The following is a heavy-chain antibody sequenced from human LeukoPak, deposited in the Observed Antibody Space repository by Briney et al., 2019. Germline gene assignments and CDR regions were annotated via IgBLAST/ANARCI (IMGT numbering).Heavy chain of an antibody. J-gene: IGHJ3*02. Sequence: GGSLRLSCAASGFTFSSYAMSWVRQAPGKGLEWVSGISGSSGSTYYADSVKGRFTISRDNSKNTLYLQMDSLRAEDTAVYYRAKDRRCSSTTCYDAFGIWGQGTMVTVSS. D-gene: IGHD2-2*01. CDR2: ISGSSGST. CDR1: GFTFSSYA. V-gene: IGHV3-23*01. CDR3: AKDRRCSSTTCYDAFGI.